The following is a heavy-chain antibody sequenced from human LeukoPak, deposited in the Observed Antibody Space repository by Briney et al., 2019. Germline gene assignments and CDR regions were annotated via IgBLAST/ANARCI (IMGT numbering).Heavy chain of an antibody. CDR3: ATPTMEGGFDY. CDR2: INPSGGST. J-gene: IGHJ4*02. V-gene: IGHV1-46*01. Sequence: ASVKVSCKASGYTFTSYYMHWVQQAPGHGLEWMGIINPSGGSTSYAQKFQGRVTMTRDTSTSTVYMELSSLRSEDTAVYYCATPTMEGGFDYWGQGTLVTVSS. D-gene: IGHD5-24*01. CDR1: GYTFTSYY.